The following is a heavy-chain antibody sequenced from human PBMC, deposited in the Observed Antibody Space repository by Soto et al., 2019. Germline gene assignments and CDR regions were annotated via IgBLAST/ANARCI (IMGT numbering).Heavy chain of an antibody. Sequence: VQLVESGGGVVQPGRSLRLSCAASGFTFSSYGMRWVRQAPGKGLEWVAVISYDGSNKYYADSVKGRFTISRDNSKNTLYLQMNSLRAEDTAVYYCAKDRDYYGSGSYGDYWGQGTLVTVSS. CDR2: ISYDGSNK. CDR3: AKDRDYYGSGSYGDY. D-gene: IGHD3-10*01. V-gene: IGHV3-30*18. CDR1: GFTFSSYG. J-gene: IGHJ4*02.